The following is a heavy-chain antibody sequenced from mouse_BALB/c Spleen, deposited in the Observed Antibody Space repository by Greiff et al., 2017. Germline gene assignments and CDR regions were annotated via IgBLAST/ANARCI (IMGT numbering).Heavy chain of an antibody. J-gene: IGHJ4*01. V-gene: IGHV5-9-4*01. CDR1: GFTFSSYA. CDR3: ARDLSTTVYAMDY. D-gene: IGHD1-1*01. CDR2: ISSGGSYT. Sequence: EVQVVESGGGLVKPGGSLKLSCAASGFTFSSYAMSWVRQSPEKRLEWVAEISSGGSYTYYPDTVTGRFTISRDNAKNTLYLEMSSLRTEDTAMYYCARDLSTTVYAMDYWGQGTSVTVSS.